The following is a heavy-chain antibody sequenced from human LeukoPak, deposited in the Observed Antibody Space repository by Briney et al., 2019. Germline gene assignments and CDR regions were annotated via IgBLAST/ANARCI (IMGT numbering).Heavy chain of an antibody. Sequence: SETLSLTCTVSGGSISRYYWSWIRQPPGKGLEWIGNIYYTGRTNYNPSLRSRVTISVDTSNNQFSLKLSSVTAADTAVYYCARDTYHYDSSAYYYYYMDVCGKGTTVTVSS. V-gene: IGHV4-59*01. CDR2: IYYTGRT. D-gene: IGHD3-22*01. CDR3: ARDTYHYDSSAYYYYYMDV. CDR1: GGSISRYY. J-gene: IGHJ6*03.